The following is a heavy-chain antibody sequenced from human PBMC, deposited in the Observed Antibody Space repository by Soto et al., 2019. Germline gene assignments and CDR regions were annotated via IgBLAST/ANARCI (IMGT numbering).Heavy chain of an antibody. CDR2: IYNSGCT. D-gene: IGHD4-17*01. CDR3: AYGDSRGPFDS. V-gene: IGHV4-59*01. Sequence: PSETLSLTCTVSGGSISSYYRSWIRQPPGKGLEWIGCIYNSGCTNYYPSLKSRVTISVDTSKNQFSLKLSSVTAADTAVYYCAYGDSRGPFDSWGQGTLVTVSS. CDR1: GGSISSYY. J-gene: IGHJ4*02.